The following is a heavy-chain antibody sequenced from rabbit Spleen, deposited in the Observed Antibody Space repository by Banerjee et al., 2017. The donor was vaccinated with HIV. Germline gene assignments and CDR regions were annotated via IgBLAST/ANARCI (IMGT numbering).Heavy chain of an antibody. CDR3: ARDLDGVIGWNFGW. V-gene: IGHV1S45*01. D-gene: IGHD4-1*01. Sequence: QEQLEESGGDLVTPEGSLTLTCTASEFTISHNYWLSWVRQAPGKGLEWIVCIETGSSGFTYYASWVNGRFTISKTSSTTVTLQMTSLTAADTATYFCARDLDGVIGWNFGWWGPGTLVTVS. J-gene: IGHJ4*01. CDR1: EFTISHNYW. CDR2: IETGSSGFT.